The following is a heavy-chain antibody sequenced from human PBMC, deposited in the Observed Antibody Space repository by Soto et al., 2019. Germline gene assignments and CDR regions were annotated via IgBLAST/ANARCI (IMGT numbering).Heavy chain of an antibody. J-gene: IGHJ4*02. D-gene: IGHD2-15*01. V-gene: IGHV1-69*17. CDR1: GGTFSSYA. CDR3: ARSTKRYCSVGSCYSFGFDY. CDR2: IIPIFGIA. Sequence: QVQLVQSGAEVKKPGSSVKVSCKASGGTFSSYAISWVRQAPGQGLEWMGGIIPIFGIANYAQKFQGRVTITADKSTSTAYMELSSLRSEDTAVYYCARSTKRYCSVGSCYSFGFDYWGQGTLVTVSS.